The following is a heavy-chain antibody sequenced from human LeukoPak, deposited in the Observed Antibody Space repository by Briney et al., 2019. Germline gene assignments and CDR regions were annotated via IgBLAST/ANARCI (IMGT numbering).Heavy chain of an antibody. CDR3: ARGQPLGNDFWSGSNDY. Sequence: ASVKVSCKASGYTFTSYGISWVRQAPGQGLEWMGWINPNSGGTNYAQKFQGRVTMTRDTSISTAYMELSRLRSDDTAVYYCARGQPLGNDFWSGSNDYWGQGTLVTVSS. J-gene: IGHJ4*02. D-gene: IGHD3-3*01. CDR2: INPNSGGT. V-gene: IGHV1-2*02. CDR1: GYTFTSYG.